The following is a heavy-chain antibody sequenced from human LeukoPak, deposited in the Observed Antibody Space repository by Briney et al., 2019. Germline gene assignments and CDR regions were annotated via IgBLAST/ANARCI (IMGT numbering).Heavy chain of an antibody. D-gene: IGHD6-13*01. V-gene: IGHV3-23*01. CDR3: AKEPYSSSWYLGDY. CDR2: ISGSGGST. CDR1: GFTFSSYA. J-gene: IGHJ4*02. Sequence: AGGSLRLSCAASGFTFSSYAMSWVRQAPGKGLEWVSAISGSGGSTYYADSVKGRFTISRDNSKNTLYLQINSLRAEDTAVYYCAKEPYSSSWYLGDYWGQGTLVTVSS.